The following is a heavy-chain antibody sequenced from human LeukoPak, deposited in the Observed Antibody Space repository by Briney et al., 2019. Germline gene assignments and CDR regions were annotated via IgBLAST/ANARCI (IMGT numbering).Heavy chain of an antibody. CDR3: ARRFYYGSGSWGAFDI. CDR1: GYSFTSYW. V-gene: IGHV5-51*01. CDR2: IYPGDSDT. Sequence: GESLKISCKGSGYSFTSYWIGWVRQMLGKGLEWMGIIYPGDSDTRYSPSFQGQVTISADKSISTAYLQWSSLKASDTAMYYCARRFYYGSGSWGAFDIWGQGTMVTVSS. J-gene: IGHJ3*02. D-gene: IGHD3-10*01.